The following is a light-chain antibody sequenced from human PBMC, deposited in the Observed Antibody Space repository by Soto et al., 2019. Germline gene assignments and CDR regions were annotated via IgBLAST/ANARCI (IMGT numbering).Light chain of an antibody. CDR2: DVR. CDR3: CSSAPESTYV. V-gene: IGLV2-11*01. CDR1: SSDVVHYNY. J-gene: IGLJ1*01. Sequence: QSALTQPHSVSGSPGQSVTISCTASSSDVVHYNYVCWHQQHPGKAPKLIIYDVRKRPSGVPDRFSGSKSGYTASLTISGLQAEDEGDYYCCSSAPESTYVFGTGTKLTVL.